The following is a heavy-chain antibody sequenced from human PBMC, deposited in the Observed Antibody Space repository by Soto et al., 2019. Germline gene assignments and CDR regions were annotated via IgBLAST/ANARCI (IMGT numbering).Heavy chain of an antibody. D-gene: IGHD3-9*01. Sequence: GGSLRLSCAASGFTFSSYAMSWVRQAPGKGLEWVSAISGSGGSTYYADSVKGRFTISRDNSKNTLYLQMNSLRAEDTAVYYCAKDRSRTLTGYSRFDYWGQGTLVTVSS. V-gene: IGHV3-23*01. CDR1: GFTFSSYA. CDR3: AKDRSRTLTGYSRFDY. J-gene: IGHJ4*02. CDR2: ISGSGGST.